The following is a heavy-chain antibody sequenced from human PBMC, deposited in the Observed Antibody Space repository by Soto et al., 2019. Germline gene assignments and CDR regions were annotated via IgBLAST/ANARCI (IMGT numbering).Heavy chain of an antibody. V-gene: IGHV4-39*01. CDR2: VCYGGSA. CDR3: ATTIAGYALSRFDF. CDR1: GGSISSSAYC. Sequence: PSETLSLTCTVSGGSISSSAYCWPWIRQPPGRGLEWIGSVCYGGSASYNPSLKSRVTISADTSKNQFSLELSSVTAADTAVYYFATTIAGYALSRFDFWSQGTLVTVSS. D-gene: IGHD2-2*01. J-gene: IGHJ4*02.